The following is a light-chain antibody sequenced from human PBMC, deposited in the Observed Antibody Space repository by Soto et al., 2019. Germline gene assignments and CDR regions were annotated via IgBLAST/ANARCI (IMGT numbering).Light chain of an antibody. J-gene: IGLJ1*01. V-gene: IGLV2-14*03. CDR1: SSNIGAGYD. CDR2: EVT. CDR3: SSYTTSSTLV. Sequence: QSVLTQPPSVSGAPGQRVTISCTGNSSNIGAGYDVHWYQQHPGKAPKLMIFEVTSRPSGVSNRFSGSKSGNTASLTISGLQPEDEADYYCSSYTTSSTLVFGTGTKVTVL.